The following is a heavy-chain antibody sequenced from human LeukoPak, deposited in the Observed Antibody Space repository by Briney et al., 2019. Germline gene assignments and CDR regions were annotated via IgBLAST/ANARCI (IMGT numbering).Heavy chain of an antibody. J-gene: IGHJ4*02. CDR1: GFTFSSYA. Sequence: GGSLRLSCAASGFTFSSYAMSWFRQAPGKGLEWVAFIRNKYFGGTTEYAASVKGRFTVSRDDSESIAYLQMNSLKTEDTAVYYCTRGRYSTGWDFDYWGQGTLVTVSS. CDR2: IRNKYFGGTT. CDR3: TRGRYSTGWDFDY. V-gene: IGHV3-49*03. D-gene: IGHD6-19*01.